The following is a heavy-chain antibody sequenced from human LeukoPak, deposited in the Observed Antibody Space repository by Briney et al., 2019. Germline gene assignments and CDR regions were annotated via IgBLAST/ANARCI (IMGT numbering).Heavy chain of an antibody. J-gene: IGHJ6*03. CDR1: GFTFRSYG. V-gene: IGHV3-30*02. Sequence: GESLTLSCAASGFTFRSYGMHWVRQAPCKGLEWVAFIRYDGSNKYYADSVKGRFTISRDNAKNTLYLQMSSLRADDTAVYYCAKGGGFDWLNYYYMDVWGKGPTVIISS. CDR2: IRYDGSNK. D-gene: IGHD3-9*01. CDR3: AKGGGFDWLNYYYMDV.